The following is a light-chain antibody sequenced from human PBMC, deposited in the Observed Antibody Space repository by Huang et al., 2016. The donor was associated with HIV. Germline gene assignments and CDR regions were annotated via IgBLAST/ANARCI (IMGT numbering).Light chain of an antibody. J-gene: IGKJ3*01. CDR2: AAS. Sequence: IRMTQSPSSLSASTGDRVTITCRANQDINNFLAWYQQRPGSVPKLLIYAASTLQSGVPSRFSGNESGTDFTLTIGCLHSEDVATYYCQQYDIHPLTFGPGTRVDIK. V-gene: IGKV1-8*01. CDR3: QQYDIHPLT. CDR1: QDINNF.